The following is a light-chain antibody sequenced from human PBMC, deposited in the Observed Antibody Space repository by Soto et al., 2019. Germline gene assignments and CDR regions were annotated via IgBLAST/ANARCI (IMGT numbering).Light chain of an antibody. V-gene: IGLV1-40*01. Sequence: QSALTQPPSVSGAPGQRVTISCTGSSSNIGAGYDVHWYQQLPGTAPKLLIYDNDNRPSGVPDRFSGSKSGTSASLAITGLQAEDEADYYCQSYDNSLRGVFGGGTKVTVL. CDR3: QSYDNSLRGV. J-gene: IGLJ2*01. CDR1: SSNIGAGYD. CDR2: DND.